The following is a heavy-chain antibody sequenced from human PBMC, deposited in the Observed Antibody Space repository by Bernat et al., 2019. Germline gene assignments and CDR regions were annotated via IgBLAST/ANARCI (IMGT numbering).Heavy chain of an antibody. CDR1: GGSFSGYY. CDR3: AGGHFFNSC. Sequence: QVQLDQWGAGLLKPSETLSLTCAVYGGSFSGYYWTWIRQPPGKGLEWIGEVSHTGSGNYNPSLKSRVTISVDTSMNQFSLRLTSVTAADTAVYYCAGGHFFNSCWGRGTPVTVSS. CDR2: VSHTGSG. V-gene: IGHV4-34*01. J-gene: IGHJ4*02.